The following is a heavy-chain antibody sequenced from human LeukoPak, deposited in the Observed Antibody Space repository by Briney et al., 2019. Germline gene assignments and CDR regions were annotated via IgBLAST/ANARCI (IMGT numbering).Heavy chain of an antibody. CDR2: IYYSGST. Sequence: SETLSLTCTVSGGSISSSSYYWGWIRQPPGKGLEWIGSIYYSGSTYYNPSLKSRVTISVDTSKNQFSLKLSSVTAADTAVYYCARASESGYSHAFDIWGQGTMVTVSS. J-gene: IGHJ3*02. V-gene: IGHV4-39*07. CDR1: GGSISSSSYY. CDR3: ARASESGYSHAFDI. D-gene: IGHD5-18*01.